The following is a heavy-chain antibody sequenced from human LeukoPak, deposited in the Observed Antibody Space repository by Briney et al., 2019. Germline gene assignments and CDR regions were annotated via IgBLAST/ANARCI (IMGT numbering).Heavy chain of an antibody. J-gene: IGHJ4*02. Sequence: GGSLRLSCAASGFTFSNYAMSWVRQAPGKGLEWVSAITGSGGNTYYADSVKGRFTISRDNSKNTVFLQMNSLRAEDTAVYYRAKWGDYDVLTGYYVSDYWGQGTLVTVSS. D-gene: IGHD3-9*01. CDR1: GFTFSNYA. CDR2: ITGSGGNT. CDR3: AKWGDYDVLTGYYVSDY. V-gene: IGHV3-23*01.